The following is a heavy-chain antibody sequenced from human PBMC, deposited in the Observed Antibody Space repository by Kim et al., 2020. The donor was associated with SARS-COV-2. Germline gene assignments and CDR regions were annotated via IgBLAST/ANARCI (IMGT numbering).Heavy chain of an antibody. V-gene: IGHV4-59*08. J-gene: IGHJ5*02. Sequence: SETLSLTCTVSGGSISGYFWSWIRQPPGGGLEWIGSFYYSGSTTYNPSLMSRVTISVDTSKNQFSLKLSSVTAPDTALYYCARHGSGHERWFDPWGQGTLVTVSS. CDR2: FYYSGST. CDR1: GGSISGYF. D-gene: IGHD5-12*01. CDR3: ARHGSGHERWFDP.